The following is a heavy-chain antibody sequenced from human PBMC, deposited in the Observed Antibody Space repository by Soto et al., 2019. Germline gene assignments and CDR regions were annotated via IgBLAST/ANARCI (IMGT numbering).Heavy chain of an antibody. D-gene: IGHD2-2*01. CDR1: GGTFSSYA. CDR2: IIPISVTA. Sequence: QVQLVQSGAEVKKPGSSVKVSCKASGGTFSSYAISWVRQAPGQGLEWMGGIIPISVTANYAQKFQGRVTITAYESTSTAYMELSSLRSEDTAVYYCARSQGSSTSLEIYYYYYYGMDVWGQGTTVTVSS. J-gene: IGHJ6*02. CDR3: ARSQGSSTSLEIYYYYYYGMDV. V-gene: IGHV1-69*01.